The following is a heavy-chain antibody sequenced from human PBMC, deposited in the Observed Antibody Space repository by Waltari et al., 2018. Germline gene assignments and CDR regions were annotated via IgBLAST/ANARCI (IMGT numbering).Heavy chain of an antibody. CDR2: ITASGITT. CDR3: ARNMAMATKIPAAFDI. Sequence: EVQLLESGGGLVQPGGSLRLSCAASGFTFSSYAMSWVRQGPGKGVGWVSGITASGITTYSVTGRFTISRDNSKNTLYLQMDSLRAEDTAIYYCARNMAMATKIPAAFDIWGQGTMVTVSS. V-gene: IGHV3-23*01. J-gene: IGHJ3*02. CDR1: GFTFSSYA.